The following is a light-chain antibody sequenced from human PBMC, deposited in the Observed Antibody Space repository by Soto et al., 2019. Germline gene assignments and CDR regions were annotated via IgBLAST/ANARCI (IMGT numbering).Light chain of an antibody. CDR1: QSVSSN. J-gene: IGKJ2*01. CDR3: QQYNDWPQT. Sequence: EIVMTQSPATLSVSPGERATLSCRASQSVSSNLAWYQQKPGQAPRLLIYGASTRATGIPARFSGSGYGTEFTLTIRSLQSEDFAVYSCQQYNDWPQTFGQGTKLEIK. CDR2: GAS. V-gene: IGKV3-15*01.